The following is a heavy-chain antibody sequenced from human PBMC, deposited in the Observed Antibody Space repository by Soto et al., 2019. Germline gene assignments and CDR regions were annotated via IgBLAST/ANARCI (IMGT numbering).Heavy chain of an antibody. Sequence: VSLSCAGSEFIFISYSLHRVRQAPGKGLEWVAVISYVGSNKYYADSVKGRFTISRDNSKNTLYLQMNSLRAEDTAVYYCAKEAGTSFFYYYYGMDVWGQGTTVTVSS. CDR3: AKEAGTSFFYYYYGMDV. J-gene: IGHJ6*02. D-gene: IGHD6-19*01. CDR1: EFIFISYS. CDR2: ISYVGSNK. V-gene: IGHV3-30*18.